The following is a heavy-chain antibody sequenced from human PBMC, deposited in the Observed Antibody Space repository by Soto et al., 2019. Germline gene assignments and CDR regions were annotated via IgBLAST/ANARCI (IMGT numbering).Heavy chain of an antibody. D-gene: IGHD2-2*01. CDR1: GFTFSSYG. CDR3: ARDGCSSTSCPSDY. CDR2: IWYDGSNK. Sequence: GGSLRLSCAASGFTFSSYGMHWVRQAPGKGLEWVAVIWYDGSNKYYADSVKGRFTISRDNSKNTLYLQMNSLRAEDTAVYYCARDGCSSTSCPSDYWGQGTLVTVSS. V-gene: IGHV3-33*01. J-gene: IGHJ4*02.